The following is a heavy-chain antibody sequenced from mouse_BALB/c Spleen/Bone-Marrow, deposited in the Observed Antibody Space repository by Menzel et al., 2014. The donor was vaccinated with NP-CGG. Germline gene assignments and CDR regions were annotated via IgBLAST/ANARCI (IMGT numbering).Heavy chain of an antibody. D-gene: IGHD1-1*02. V-gene: IGHV1S56*01. CDR3: AREVGRGGYFDV. Sequence: VQLQQSGPELVMPGTSVKISCKASGYTFTNYYIHWVRRRPGQGLEWIGWIYPGNVDTKYNEKFKGKATLTADKSSSTAYMQLSSLTSEDSAVYFCAREVGRGGYFDVWCAGPTVTVSS. CDR2: IYPGNVDT. J-gene: IGHJ1*01. CDR1: GYTFTNYY.